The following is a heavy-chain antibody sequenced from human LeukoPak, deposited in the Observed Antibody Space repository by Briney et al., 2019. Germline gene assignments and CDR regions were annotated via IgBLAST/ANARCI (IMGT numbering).Heavy chain of an antibody. CDR3: ARLRYFDWLHIDY. CDR2: IDWDDDK. CDR1: GFSLSTSGMC. J-gene: IGHJ4*02. D-gene: IGHD3-9*01. Sequence: SVPTLVNPTQTLTLTCTFSGFSLSTSGMCVSWIRQPPGKALKWLTRIDWDDDKYYSTSLRTRLTITKDTSKNQVVLTMTNMDPVDTATYYCARLRYFDWLHIDYWGQGTLVTVSS. V-gene: IGHV2-70*11.